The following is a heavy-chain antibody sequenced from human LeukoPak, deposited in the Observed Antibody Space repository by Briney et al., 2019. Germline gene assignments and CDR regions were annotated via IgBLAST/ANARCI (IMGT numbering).Heavy chain of an antibody. D-gene: IGHD3-3*01. CDR1: GYTFTSYY. J-gene: IGHJ4*02. CDR3: ARVFGDFWSGFTEIYYFDY. Sequence: RASVKVSCKASGYTFTSYYMHWVRQAPGQGLEWMGIINPSGGSTSYAQKFQGRVTMTRDTSTSTVYMELSSLRSEDTAVYYCARVFGDFWSGFTEIYYFDYWGQGTLVTVSS. CDR2: INPSGGST. V-gene: IGHV1-46*01.